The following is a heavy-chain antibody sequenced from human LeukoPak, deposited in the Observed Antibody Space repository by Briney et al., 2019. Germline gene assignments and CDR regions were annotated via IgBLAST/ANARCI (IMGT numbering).Heavy chain of an antibody. V-gene: IGHV1-2*02. CDR1: GYTFTGYY. J-gene: IGHJ5*02. CDR2: INPNSGGT. Sequence: ASVKVSCKASGYTFTGYYMHWVRQAPGQGLEWMGWINPNSGGTNYAQKFQGRVTMTRDTSISTAYMELSRLRSDDTAVYYCARDLGVKAGNWFDPWGQGTLVTVFS. CDR3: ARDLGVKAGNWFDP. D-gene: IGHD3-10*01.